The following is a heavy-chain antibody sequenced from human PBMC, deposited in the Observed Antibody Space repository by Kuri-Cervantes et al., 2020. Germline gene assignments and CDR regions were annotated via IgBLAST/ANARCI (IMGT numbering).Heavy chain of an antibody. V-gene: IGHV3-30*02. CDR2: IQYDGSNK. CDR3: ARDPEHDFWSGHPFDN. CDR1: GFTFGNYG. J-gene: IGHJ4*02. D-gene: IGHD3-3*01. Sequence: GGSLRLSCAASGFTFGNYGIHWVRQPPGKGLEWVAFIQYDGSNKDYADSVKGRFAISRDNSKNTLYLQINSLRADDTAVYYCARDPEHDFWSGHPFDNWGQGTLVTVSS.